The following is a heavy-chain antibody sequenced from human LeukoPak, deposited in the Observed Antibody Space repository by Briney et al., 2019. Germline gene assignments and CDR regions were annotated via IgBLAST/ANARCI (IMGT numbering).Heavy chain of an antibody. CDR2: INHSGST. CDR3: ARVLRGSYGTNFVYYFDY. Sequence: PSETLSLTCAVYGGSFSGYYWSWIRQPPGKGLEWIGEINHSGSTNYNPSLKSRVTISVDTSKNQFSLKLSSVTAADTAVYYCARVLRGSYGTNFVYYFDYWGQGTLVTVCS. J-gene: IGHJ4*02. CDR1: GGSFSGYY. V-gene: IGHV4-34*01. D-gene: IGHD1-26*01.